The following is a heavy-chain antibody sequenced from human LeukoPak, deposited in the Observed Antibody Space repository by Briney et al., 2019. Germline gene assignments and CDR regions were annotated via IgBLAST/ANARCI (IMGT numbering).Heavy chain of an antibody. CDR3: AKAGWNY. D-gene: IGHD2-15*01. Sequence: PGGSLRLSCTTSGFTFGDYAMSWFRQAPGKGLEWVSVISGSGDSTYYADSVKGRFTISRDNSKNTLYLQMNSLRAEDTAVYYCAKAGWNYWGQGTLVTVSS. J-gene: IGHJ4*02. CDR2: ISGSGDST. V-gene: IGHV3-23*01. CDR1: GFTFGDYA.